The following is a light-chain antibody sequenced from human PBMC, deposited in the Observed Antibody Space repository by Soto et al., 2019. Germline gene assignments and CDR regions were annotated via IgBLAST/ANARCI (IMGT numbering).Light chain of an antibody. CDR3: QHYNSYPWT. V-gene: IGKV1-5*03. J-gene: IGKJ1*01. Sequence: DIQMTQSPSTLSASVGDRVTITCRASQSISSWLAWYQQKPGKAPKLLIYKASSLESGVPSRFSGSGSGTEFTLTISSRQPDDFATYYCQHYNSYPWTFGPGTKVEIK. CDR1: QSISSW. CDR2: KAS.